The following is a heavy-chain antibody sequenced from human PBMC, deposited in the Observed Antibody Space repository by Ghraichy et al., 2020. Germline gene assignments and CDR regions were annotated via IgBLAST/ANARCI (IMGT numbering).Heavy chain of an antibody. CDR1: GFTFSSYA. J-gene: IGHJ6*02. CDR3: ARDRRAVAGNSHNYYYYYGMDV. V-gene: IGHV3-30-3*01. CDR2: ISYDGSNK. D-gene: IGHD6-19*01. Sequence: GGSLRLSCAASGFTFSSYAMHWVRQAPGKGLEWVAVISYDGSNKYYADSVKGRFTISRDNSKNTLYLQMNSLRAEDTAVYYCARDRRAVAGNSHNYYYYYGMDVWGQGTTVTVSS.